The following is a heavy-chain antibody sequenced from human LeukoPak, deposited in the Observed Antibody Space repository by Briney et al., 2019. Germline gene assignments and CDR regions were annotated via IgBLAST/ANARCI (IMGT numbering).Heavy chain of an antibody. CDR2: IHYSGST. D-gene: IGHD5-24*01. Sequence: SETLSLTCTVSGGSISSYYWSWIRQPPGKGLEWIGYIHYSGSTNYNPSLKSRVTISVDTSKNQFSLKLSSVTAADTAVYYCARSQPIIEMATTSGAFDIWGQGTMVTVSS. J-gene: IGHJ3*02. CDR1: GGSISSYY. V-gene: IGHV4-59*01. CDR3: ARSQPIIEMATTSGAFDI.